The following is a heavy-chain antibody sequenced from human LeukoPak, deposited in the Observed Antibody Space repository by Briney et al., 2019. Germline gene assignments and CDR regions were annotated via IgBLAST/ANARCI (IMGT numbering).Heavy chain of an antibody. CDR1: GFTFSSYA. CDR2: ISGSGGST. D-gene: IGHD4-17*01. J-gene: IGHJ4*02. V-gene: IGHV3-23*01. Sequence: AGGSLRLSCAASGFTFSSYAMSWVRQAPGKGLEWVSAISGSGGSTYYADSVKGRFTISRDNSKNTLYLQMNSLRAEDTAVYYCAKDEATVTTPYYFDYWGQGTLVTVSS. CDR3: AKDEATVTTPYYFDY.